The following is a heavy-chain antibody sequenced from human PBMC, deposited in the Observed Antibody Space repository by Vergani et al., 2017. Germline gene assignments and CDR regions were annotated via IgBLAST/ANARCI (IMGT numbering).Heavy chain of an antibody. V-gene: IGHV4-39*01. CDR2: IYYSGST. Sequence: QLQLQESGPGLVKPSETLSLTCTVSGGSISSSSYYWGWIRQPPGKGLEWIGSIYYSGSTYYNPSLKSRVTISVDTSKNQFSLKLSSVTAADTAVYYCARHAYSSSGYAFDIWGQGTMVTVSS. CDR1: GGSISSSSYY. J-gene: IGHJ3*02. D-gene: IGHD6-13*01. CDR3: ARHAYSSSGYAFDI.